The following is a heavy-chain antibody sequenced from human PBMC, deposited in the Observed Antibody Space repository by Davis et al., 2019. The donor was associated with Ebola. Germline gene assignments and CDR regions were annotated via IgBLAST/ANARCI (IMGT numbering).Heavy chain of an antibody. CDR1: GFTFSSYP. J-gene: IGHJ6*04. Sequence: GGSLRLSCAASGFTFSSYPMHWVRQAPGKGLEWVALISNDGSNKYYADSVKGRFTVSRDRADNTVYLQMHSLRAEDTAVYYCARGSSSWQGWYYYYYGMDVWGKGTTVTVSS. CDR3: ARGSSSWQGWYYYYYGMDV. V-gene: IGHV3-30*04. D-gene: IGHD6-13*01. CDR2: ISNDGSNK.